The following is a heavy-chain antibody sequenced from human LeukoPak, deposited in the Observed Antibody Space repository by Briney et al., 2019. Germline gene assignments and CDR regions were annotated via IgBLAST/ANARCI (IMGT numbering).Heavy chain of an antibody. CDR2: IYSSGRT. D-gene: IGHD7-27*01. Sequence: PSETLSPTCTVSGGSISGYYWSWIRQPPGKGLEYIGYIYSSGRTNYNPSLKGRVTMSVDTSKNQVSLRVTSVTAADTAVYYCARHTSYRNWGDFDYWGQGTLVTVSP. J-gene: IGHJ4*02. V-gene: IGHV4-59*08. CDR1: GGSISGYY. CDR3: ARHTSYRNWGDFDY.